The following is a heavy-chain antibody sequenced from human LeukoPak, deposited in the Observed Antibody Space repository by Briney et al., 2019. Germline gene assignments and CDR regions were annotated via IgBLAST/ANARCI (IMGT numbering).Heavy chain of an antibody. V-gene: IGHV4-38-2*01. CDR1: GYSISSGYY. CDR2: IYHSGST. D-gene: IGHD3-10*01. J-gene: IGHJ4*02. Sequence: SETLSLTWAVSGYSISSGYYWGWIRQPPGKGLEGIGSIYHSGSTYYNPSLKSRVTISVDTSKNQFSLKLSSVTAADTAVYYCARVVWFGEPFGYWGQGTLVTVSS. CDR3: ARVVWFGEPFGY.